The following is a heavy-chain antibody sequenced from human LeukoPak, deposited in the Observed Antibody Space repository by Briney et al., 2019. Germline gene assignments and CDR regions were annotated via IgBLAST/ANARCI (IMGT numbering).Heavy chain of an antibody. J-gene: IGHJ4*02. CDR1: GDSINTYY. D-gene: IGHD3-10*01. CDR3: ARAVGGDGSGSL. CDR2: IYYRVTS. V-gene: IGHV4-59*01. Sequence: SETLSLTCTVSGDSINTYYWSWIRQPPGKGLEWIGYIYYRVTSDYDPSLKSRVTMSVDMSTSQISLKLSSVTAADTAVYYCARAVGGDGSGSLWGPGTLVTVSS.